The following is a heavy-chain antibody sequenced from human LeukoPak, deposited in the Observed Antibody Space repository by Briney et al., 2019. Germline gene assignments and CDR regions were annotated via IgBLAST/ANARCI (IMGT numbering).Heavy chain of an antibody. CDR1: GGSISSYY. J-gene: IGHJ5*02. D-gene: IGHD3-22*01. CDR2: IYYSGST. CDR3: SRRRGRWAKINPGYYQDRKWFPTPTTDWFDP. Sequence: SETLSLTCTVSGGSISSYYWSWIRQPPGKGLEWIGYIYYSGSTNYNPSLKSRVTISVDTSKNQFSLKLSSVTAADTAVYYCSRRRGRWAKINPGYYQDRKWFPTPTTDWFDPLGQGTLVTVSS. V-gene: IGHV4-59*01.